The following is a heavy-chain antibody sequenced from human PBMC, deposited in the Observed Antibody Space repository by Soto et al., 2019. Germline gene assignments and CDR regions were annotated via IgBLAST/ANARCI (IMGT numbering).Heavy chain of an antibody. D-gene: IGHD6-13*01. CDR1: GDRVSSNSAA. Sequence: QVQLQQSGPGLVKPSQTLSLTCASSGDRVSSNSAAWNWIRQSPSRGLEWLGRTYSRPQWYNEYAVTVTSRITINPDKPQYQVSLQLTSVTPGDTAVYYFASEEANIAAAGTFNYCGKGTRVTV. CDR3: ASEEANIAAAGTFNY. V-gene: IGHV6-1*01. J-gene: IGHJ4*02. CDR2: TYSRPQWYN.